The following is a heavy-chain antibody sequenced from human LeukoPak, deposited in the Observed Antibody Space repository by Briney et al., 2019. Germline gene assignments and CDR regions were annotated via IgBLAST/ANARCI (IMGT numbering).Heavy chain of an antibody. V-gene: IGHV3-33*01. CDR3: ARDPSLYDSSVGAFDY. CDR2: IWYDGSNK. J-gene: IGHJ4*02. D-gene: IGHD3-22*01. Sequence: GGSLRLSCAASGFTFSSYGMHWVRQAPGKGLEWVAVIWYDGSNKYYADSVKGRFTISRDNSKNTLYLQMNSLRAEDTAVYYCARDPSLYDSSVGAFDYRGQGTLVTVSS. CDR1: GFTFSSYG.